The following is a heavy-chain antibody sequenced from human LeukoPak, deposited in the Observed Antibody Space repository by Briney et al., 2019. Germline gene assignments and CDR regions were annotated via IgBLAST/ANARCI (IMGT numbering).Heavy chain of an antibody. CDR3: AREARGSGRGFDY. Sequence: GGSLRLSCAASGFAFSDNFMSWIRQAPGRGLEWISYISSGGITIYYADSVKGRFTISRDDAKNSLYLQMNSLRDEDTAVYFCAREARGSGRGFDYWGQGILVTVSS. CDR1: GFAFSDNF. CDR2: ISSGGITI. V-gene: IGHV3-11*01. D-gene: IGHD1-26*01. J-gene: IGHJ4*02.